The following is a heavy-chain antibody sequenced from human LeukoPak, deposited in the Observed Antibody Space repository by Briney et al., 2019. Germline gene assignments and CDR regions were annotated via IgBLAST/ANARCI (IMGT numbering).Heavy chain of an antibody. CDR3: ASRSEQLLGYSKQWEPPR. CDR2: ISGSGGST. V-gene: IGHV3-23*01. CDR1: GFTFSSNA. J-gene: IGHJ4*02. D-gene: IGHD1-26*01. Sequence: GGSLRLSCTVSGFTFSSNAMSWVRQAPGKGLEWVSGISGSGGSTFYAHSVKGRFTISRDNAKNSLYLQMNSLRAEDTAVYYCASRSEQLLGYSKQWEPPRWGQGTLVTVSS.